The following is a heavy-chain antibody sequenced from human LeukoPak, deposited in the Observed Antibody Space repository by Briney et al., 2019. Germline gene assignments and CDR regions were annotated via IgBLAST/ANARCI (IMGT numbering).Heavy chain of an antibody. CDR2: ISYDGSNK. J-gene: IGHJ4*02. D-gene: IGHD1-26*01. CDR1: GFTFSSYG. V-gene: IGHV3-30*03. Sequence: PGRSLRLSCAASGFTFSSYGMHWVRQAPGKGLGWVAVISYDGSNKYYADSVKGRFTISRDNSKNTVYLQMNNLRAEDTAVYYCARGGDVVGALFDSWGQGTPVTVSS. CDR3: ARGGDVVGALFDS.